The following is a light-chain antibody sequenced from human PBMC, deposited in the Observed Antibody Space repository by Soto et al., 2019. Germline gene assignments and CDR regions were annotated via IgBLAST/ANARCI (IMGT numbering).Light chain of an antibody. CDR2: AAS. Sequence: DIQMTQSPSSLSASVGDRVTITCRASQNISTYLNWYQQKPGKAPKLLIYAASNLQSGVPSRFSGRGSGTDFTLTISSLPPEDFATYYCQRSYSTPFTFGPGTKVDIK. CDR1: QNISTY. J-gene: IGKJ3*01. CDR3: QRSYSTPFT. V-gene: IGKV1-39*01.